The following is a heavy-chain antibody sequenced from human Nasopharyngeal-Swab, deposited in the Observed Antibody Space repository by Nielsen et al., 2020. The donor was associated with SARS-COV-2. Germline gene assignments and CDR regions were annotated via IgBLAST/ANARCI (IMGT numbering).Heavy chain of an antibody. Sequence: ASVKVSCKASGYTFTSYDINWVRQATGQGLEWMGWMNPNSGNTGYAQKFQGRVTMTRNTSISTAYMELSSLRSEDTAVYYCARDVAWWGSDYYYGMDVSGQGTTVTVSS. D-gene: IGHD2-15*01. CDR1: GYTFTSYD. V-gene: IGHV1-8*01. J-gene: IGHJ6*02. CDR2: MNPNSGNT. CDR3: ARDVAWWGSDYYYGMDV.